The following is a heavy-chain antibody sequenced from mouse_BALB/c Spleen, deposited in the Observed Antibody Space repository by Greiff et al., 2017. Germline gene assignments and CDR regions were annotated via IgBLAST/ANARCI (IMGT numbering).Heavy chain of an antibody. CDR3: ARDRGYDYDYFDY. D-gene: IGHD2-4*01. CDR2: IRNKANGYTT. J-gene: IGHJ2*01. V-gene: IGHV7-3*02. Sequence: EVHLVESGGGLVQPGGSLRLSCATSGFTFTDYYMSWVRQPPGKALEWLGFIRNKANGYTTEYSASVKGRFTISRDNAQSILYLQMNTLRAEDSATYYCARDRGYDYDYFDYWGQGTTLTVSS. CDR1: GFTFTDYY.